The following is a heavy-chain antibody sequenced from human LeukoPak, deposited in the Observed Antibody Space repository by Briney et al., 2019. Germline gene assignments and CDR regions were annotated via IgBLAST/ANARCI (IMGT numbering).Heavy chain of an antibody. CDR3: AKTLVLMVYAPFDY. CDR2: INWNGGST. V-gene: IGHV3-20*04. J-gene: IGHJ4*02. D-gene: IGHD2-8*01. Sequence: GSLRLSCAASGFTFDDYDMSWVRQAPGKGLEWVSGINWNGGSTGYADSVKGRFTISRDNAKNSLYLQMNSLRAEDTAVYYCAKTLVLMVYAPFDYWGQGTLVTVSS. CDR1: GFTFDDYD.